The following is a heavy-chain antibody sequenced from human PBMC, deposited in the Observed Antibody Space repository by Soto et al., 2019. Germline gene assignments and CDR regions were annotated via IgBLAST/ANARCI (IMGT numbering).Heavy chain of an antibody. V-gene: IGHV4-39*01. D-gene: IGHD3-9*01. CDR1: GSAISSSSYY. Sequence: SETLSLTCTVSGSAISSSSYYWGWIRQPPGKGLEWIGSIYYSGSTYYNPSLKSRVTISVDTSKNQFSLKLSSVTAADTAVYYCARLFYDILTGFDYYGMDVWGQGTTVT. CDR3: ARLFYDILTGFDYYGMDV. J-gene: IGHJ6*02. CDR2: IYYSGST.